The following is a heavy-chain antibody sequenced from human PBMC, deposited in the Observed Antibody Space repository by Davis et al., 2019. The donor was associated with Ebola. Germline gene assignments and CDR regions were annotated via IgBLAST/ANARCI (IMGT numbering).Heavy chain of an antibody. V-gene: IGHV4-34*01. D-gene: IGHD4-11*01. J-gene: IGHJ5*02. CDR3: AGSPSGDTVTTRFDP. CDR2: INHSGST. Sequence: GSLRLSCAVYGGSFSGYYWCWIRQPPGKGLEWIGEINHSGSTNYNPSLKSRVTISVDTSKNQFSLKLSSVTAADTAVYYCAGSPSGDTVTTRFDPWGQGTLVTVSS. CDR1: GGSFSGYY.